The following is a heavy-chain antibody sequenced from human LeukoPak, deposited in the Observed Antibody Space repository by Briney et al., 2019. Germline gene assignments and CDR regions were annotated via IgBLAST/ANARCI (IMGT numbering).Heavy chain of an antibody. Sequence: GESLRLSCAASGFTFTTYWMSWVRQAPGKGLEWVSGINWNGGSTGYADSVKGRFTISRDNAKNSLYLQMNSLRAEDTALYYCARGGYYGSGTNPGYWGQGTLVTVSS. CDR2: INWNGGST. D-gene: IGHD3-10*01. J-gene: IGHJ4*02. V-gene: IGHV3-20*04. CDR3: ARGGYYGSGTNPGY. CDR1: GFTFTTYW.